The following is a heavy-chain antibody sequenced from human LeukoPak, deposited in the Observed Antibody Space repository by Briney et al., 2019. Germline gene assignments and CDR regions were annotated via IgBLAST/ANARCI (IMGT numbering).Heavy chain of an antibody. V-gene: IGHV3-23*01. J-gene: IGHJ4*02. D-gene: IGHD6-6*01. CDR1: GFTFSSYA. CDR2: ISGSGGST. Sequence: GGSLRLSCAASGFTFSSYAMSWFRQAPGKGLEWVSAISGSGGSTYYADYVKGRFTISRDNSKNTQYLQMNSLRAEDTAVYYCARDRPRVPFDYWGQGTLVTVSS. CDR3: ARDRPRVPFDY.